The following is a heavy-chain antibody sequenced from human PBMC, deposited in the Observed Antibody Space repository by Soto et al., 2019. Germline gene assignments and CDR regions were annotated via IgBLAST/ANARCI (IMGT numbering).Heavy chain of an antibody. CDR2: IKQDGSEK. J-gene: IGHJ6*02. D-gene: IGHD3-10*01. CDR3: ASRDITMVRGVYYDYDMDV. V-gene: IGHV3-7*05. Sequence: EVQLVESGGGLVQPGGSLRLSCAASGFTFSSYWMSWVRQAPGKGLEWVANIKQDGSEKYYVDSVKGRFTISRDNAKNSLYLQMNSLRAEDTAVYYCASRDITMVRGVYYDYDMDVLGQGTMVTVSS. CDR1: GFTFSSYW.